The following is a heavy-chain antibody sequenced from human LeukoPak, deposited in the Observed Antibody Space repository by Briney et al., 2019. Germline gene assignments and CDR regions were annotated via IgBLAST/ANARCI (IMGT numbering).Heavy chain of an antibody. CDR3: AKDRDYGDYPSAYYYYMDV. D-gene: IGHD4-17*01. J-gene: IGHJ6*03. CDR1: GFTFSSYG. V-gene: IGHV3-30*02. CDR2: IRYDGTNK. Sequence: GGSLRLSCAASGFTFSSYGIHWVRQAPGKGLEWVAFIRYDGTNKWYADSVKGRFTISRDNSKNTLYLQMNSLRVEDTAVYHCAKDRDYGDYPSAYYYYMDVWGKGTTVTVSS.